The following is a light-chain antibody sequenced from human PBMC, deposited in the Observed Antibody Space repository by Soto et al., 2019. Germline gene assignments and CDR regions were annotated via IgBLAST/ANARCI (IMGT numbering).Light chain of an antibody. Sequence: DIPMTQSPSTLSASVGDRVTITCRASQSISSWLAWYQQKPGKAPKLLIYKASSLESGVPSRFSGSGSGTEFTLTISSLQPEEFAPYYCQQDNSYWTFGQGNKGEIK. V-gene: IGKV1-5*03. CDR2: KAS. J-gene: IGKJ1*01. CDR3: QQDNSYWT. CDR1: QSISSW.